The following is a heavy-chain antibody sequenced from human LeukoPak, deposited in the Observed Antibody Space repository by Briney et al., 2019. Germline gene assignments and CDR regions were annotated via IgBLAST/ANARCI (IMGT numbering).Heavy chain of an antibody. CDR1: GFTFSNYA. Sequence: PGGSLRLSCAASGFTFSNYAMRWVRQAPGKGLEYVASISTNGGSTSYANSVRGRFTISRGNSKNTVYLQMGSLRIEDMALYYCARGPGNYLDFWGQGTLVTVSS. V-gene: IGHV3-64*01. CDR3: ARGPGNYLDF. D-gene: IGHD4-23*01. J-gene: IGHJ4*02. CDR2: ISTNGGST.